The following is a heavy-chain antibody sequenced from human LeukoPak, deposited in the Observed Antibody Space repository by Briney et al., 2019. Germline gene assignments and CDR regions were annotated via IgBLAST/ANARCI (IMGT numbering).Heavy chain of an antibody. CDR3: VQESSSLLRSYFDY. CDR2: IWSDGSYK. D-gene: IGHD2-15*01. CDR1: GFTFSSYG. J-gene: IGHJ4*02. Sequence: PGRSLRLSCAASGFTFSSYGFHWVRQAPGKGLEWVAVIWSDGSYKYYADSVKGRFTISRDDSKNTLYLQMNSLRAEDTAVYYCVQESSSLLRSYFDYWGQGTLVTVSS. V-gene: IGHV3-33*06.